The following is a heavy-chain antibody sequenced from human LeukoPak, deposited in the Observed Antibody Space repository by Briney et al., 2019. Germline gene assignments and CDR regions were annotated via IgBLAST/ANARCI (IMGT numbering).Heavy chain of an antibody. CDR1: GYSISSGYY. Sequence: SETLSLTCTVSGYSISSGYYWGWIRQPPGKGLEWIGSIYHSGSTYYNPSLKSRVTISVDTSKNQFSLKLSSVTAADTAVYYCARGGHYDSSGYYFGYGMDVWGQGTTVTVSS. V-gene: IGHV4-38-2*02. CDR3: ARGGHYDSSGYYFGYGMDV. D-gene: IGHD3-22*01. CDR2: IYHSGST. J-gene: IGHJ6*02.